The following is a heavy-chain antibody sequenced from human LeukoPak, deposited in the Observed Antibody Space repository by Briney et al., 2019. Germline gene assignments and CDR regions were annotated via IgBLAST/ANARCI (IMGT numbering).Heavy chain of an antibody. CDR3: ARLPEFHTGYSFYYMDV. CDR2: IYYSGST. D-gene: IGHD1-14*01. V-gene: IGHV4-59*08. CDR1: GGSISSYY. J-gene: IGHJ6*03. Sequence: SETLSLTCTVSGGSISSYYWSWIRQPPGKGLEWIGYIYYSGSTNYNPSLKSRVTISVDTSKNQFSLKLSSVTAADTAVYYCARLPEFHTGYSFYYMDVWGKGTTVTISS.